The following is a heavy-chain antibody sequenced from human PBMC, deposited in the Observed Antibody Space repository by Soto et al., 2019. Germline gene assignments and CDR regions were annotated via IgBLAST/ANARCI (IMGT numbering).Heavy chain of an antibody. D-gene: IGHD3-10*01. Sequence: QVQLVESGGGVVQPGRSLRLSCAASGFTFSSYGMHWVRQAPGKGLEWVAVIWYDGSNKYYADSVKGRFTISRDNSKNTLYLQMNSLRAEDTAVYYCARDSGFGESPTFDYWGQGTLVTVSS. CDR3: ARDSGFGESPTFDY. CDR2: IWYDGSNK. V-gene: IGHV3-33*01. CDR1: GFTFSSYG. J-gene: IGHJ4*02.